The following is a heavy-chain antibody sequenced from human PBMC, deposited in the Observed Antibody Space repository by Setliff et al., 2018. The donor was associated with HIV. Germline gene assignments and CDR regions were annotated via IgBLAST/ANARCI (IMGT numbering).Heavy chain of an antibody. J-gene: IGHJ5*02. CDR3: ARAPGPYGDYNWFDP. V-gene: IGHV4-39*07. D-gene: IGHD4-17*01. CDR1: AGSISSSNYY. Sequence: SETLSLTCTVSAGSISSSNYYWGWIRQPPGKGLEWNGSIYYSYSSGSTYYNPSLKSRVTISVDTSKNQFSLKLRSVTAADTAVYYCARAPGPYGDYNWFDPWGQGALVTVSS. CDR2: IYYSYSSGST.